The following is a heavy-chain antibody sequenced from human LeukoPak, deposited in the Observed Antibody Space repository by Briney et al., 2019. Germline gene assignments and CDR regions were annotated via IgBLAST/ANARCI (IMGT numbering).Heavy chain of an antibody. J-gene: IGHJ6*03. Sequence: GGSLRLSCAASGFTFSSYGMHWVRQAPGKGLEWVAVIWYDGSNKYYADSVKGRFTISRDNSKNTLYLQMNSLRAEDTAVYYCAKDGPLASVGKNYLQLNYYYYMDVWGKGTTVTVSS. CDR1: GFTFSSYG. CDR2: IWYDGSNK. D-gene: IGHD1-7*01. V-gene: IGHV3-33*06. CDR3: AKDGPLASVGKNYLQLNYYYYMDV.